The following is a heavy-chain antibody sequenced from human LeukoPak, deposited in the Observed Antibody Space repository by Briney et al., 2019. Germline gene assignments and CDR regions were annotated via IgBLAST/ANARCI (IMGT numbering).Heavy chain of an antibody. D-gene: IGHD3-22*01. CDR2: MYYSGST. CDR1: WGSISTYY. V-gene: IGHV4-59*08. CDR3: ARHAYYYDRSGSYEAFDI. Sequence: SETLSLTCTFSWGSISTYYGSLIRQPPRKGLEWIGSMYYSGSTNYKPSPKSRVTISVDTSKNQFSLKLSSVTAADTAVYYCARHAYYYDRSGSYEAFDIWGQGTMVTVSS. J-gene: IGHJ3*02.